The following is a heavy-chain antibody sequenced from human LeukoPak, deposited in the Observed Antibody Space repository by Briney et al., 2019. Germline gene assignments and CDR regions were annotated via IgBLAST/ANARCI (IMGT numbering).Heavy chain of an antibody. D-gene: IGHD3-3*01. CDR3: ARDHFDFWSGYSATYFDY. V-gene: IGHV1-2*02. Sequence: ASVKVSCKASGYTFTGYYMHWVRQAPGQGLEWMGWINPNSGGTNYARKFQGRVTMTRDTSICTAYMELSRLRSDDTAVYYCARDHFDFWSGYSATYFDYWGQGTLVTVSS. CDR1: GYTFTGYY. J-gene: IGHJ4*02. CDR2: INPNSGGT.